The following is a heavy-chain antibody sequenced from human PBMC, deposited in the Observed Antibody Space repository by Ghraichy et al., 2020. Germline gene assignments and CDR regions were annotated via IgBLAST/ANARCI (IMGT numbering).Heavy chain of an antibody. CDR1: GFTFSDYY. V-gene: IGHV3-11*01. Sequence: GRSLRLSCAASGFTFSDYYMSWIRQAPGKGLEWVLYISSSGSTIYYADSVKGRFTISRDNAKNSLYLQMNSLRAEDTAVYYCARDVSYDSSGYYYENDAFDIWGQGTMVTVSS. CDR3: ARDVSYDSSGYYYENDAFDI. D-gene: IGHD3-22*01. J-gene: IGHJ3*02. CDR2: ISSSGSTI.